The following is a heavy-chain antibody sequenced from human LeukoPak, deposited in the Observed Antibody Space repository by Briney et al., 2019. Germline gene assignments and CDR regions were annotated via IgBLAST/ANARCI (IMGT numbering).Heavy chain of an antibody. J-gene: IGHJ3*01. V-gene: IGHV4-31*03. CDR2: IYYTGST. Sequence: PSETLSLTCTVSGGSVSSGGYYWVWIRQRPGKGLEWIGYIYYTGSTPYNPSLKSRLTIAVDTSKNQFSLKLSSVTAADTAVYYCARPLNTVHDTFDVWGQGTMVTVSS. D-gene: IGHD4-11*01. CDR3: ARPLNTVHDTFDV. CDR1: GGSVSSGGYY.